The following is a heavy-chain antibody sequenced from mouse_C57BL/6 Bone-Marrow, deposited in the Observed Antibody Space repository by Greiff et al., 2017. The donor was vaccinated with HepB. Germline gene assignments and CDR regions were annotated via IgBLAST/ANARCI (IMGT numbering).Heavy chain of an antibody. V-gene: IGHV2-5*01. D-gene: IGHD2-2*01. CDR3: AKRGLPHYYAMDY. CDR2: IWRGGST. Sequence: QVQLKESGPGLVQPSQSLSITCTVSGFSLTSYGVHWVRQSPGKGLEWLGVIWRGGSTDYNAAFMSRLSITKDNSKSQVFFKMNSLQADDTAIYYCAKRGLPHYYAMDYWGQGTSVTVSS. CDR1: GFSLTSYG. J-gene: IGHJ4*01.